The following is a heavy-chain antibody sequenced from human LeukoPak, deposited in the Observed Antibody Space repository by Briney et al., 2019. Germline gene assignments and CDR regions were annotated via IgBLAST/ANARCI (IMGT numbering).Heavy chain of an antibody. CDR2: ISYDGTVK. V-gene: IGHV3-30*03. CDR3: ARDLAGHYYGSGSSFDY. Sequence: PGGSLRLSCAASGFIFSDYGMHWVRQAPGKGLEWVAVISYDGTVKYYADSVKGRFTISRDSSQNTLYLQMNSLRAEDTAVYYCARDLAGHYYGSGSSFDYWGQGTLVTVS. J-gene: IGHJ4*02. CDR1: GFIFSDYG. D-gene: IGHD3-10*01.